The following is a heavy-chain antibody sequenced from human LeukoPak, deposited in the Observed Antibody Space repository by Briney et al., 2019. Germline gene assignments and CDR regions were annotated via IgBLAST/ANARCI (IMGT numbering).Heavy chain of an antibody. V-gene: IGHV1-2*02. CDR3: ARWFSDSSSAGGY. J-gene: IGHJ4*02. CDR2: INPNSGGT. CDR1: GYTFTGYY. Sequence: ASVKVSCKASGYTFTGYYMHWVRQAPGQGLEWMGWINPNSGGTNYAQKFQGRVTMTRDTSISTAYMELSRLRSDGTAVYYCARWFSDSSSAGGYWGQGTLVTVSS. D-gene: IGHD6-13*01.